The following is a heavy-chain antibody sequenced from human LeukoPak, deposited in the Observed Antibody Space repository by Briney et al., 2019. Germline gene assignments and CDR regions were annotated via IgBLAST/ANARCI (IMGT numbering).Heavy chain of an antibody. D-gene: IGHD3-10*01. CDR2: ISAYNGNT. CDR1: GYTFTSYG. CDR3: ARGGIWFTLTFDY. J-gene: IGHJ4*02. V-gene: IGHV1-18*01. Sequence: ASVKVSCKASGYTFTSYGISWVRQAPGQGLEWMGWISAYNGNTNYAQKFQGRVTMTRDMSSSTVYMELSSLRSEDTAVYYCARGGIWFTLTFDYWGQGTLVTVSS.